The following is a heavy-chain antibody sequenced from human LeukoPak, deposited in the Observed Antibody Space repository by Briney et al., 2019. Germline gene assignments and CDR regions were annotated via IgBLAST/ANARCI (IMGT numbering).Heavy chain of an antibody. Sequence: GGSLRLSCAASGFTFSNYAMNWVRQAPGKGLEWVSVISGSGGSTDYADSVRDRFSISRDNSKSTLYLQMSSLRVEDTAVYYCATGGRSGMAFDFWGQGTLVTVSS. CDR1: GFTFSNYA. CDR3: ATGGRSGMAFDF. D-gene: IGHD2-8*01. V-gene: IGHV3-23*01. J-gene: IGHJ4*02. CDR2: ISGSGGST.